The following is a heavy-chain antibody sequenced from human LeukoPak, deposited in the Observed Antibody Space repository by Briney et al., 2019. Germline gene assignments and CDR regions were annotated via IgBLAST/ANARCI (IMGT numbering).Heavy chain of an antibody. Sequence: SETLSLTCAVYGGSFSGYYWSWIRQPPGKGLEWIGEINHSGSTNYNPSLKSRVTISVDTSKNQFSLKLSSVTAADTAVYYCARGGTGDFPYYYYYMDVWGKGTTVTISS. CDR1: GGSFSGYY. CDR3: ARGGTGDFPYYYYYMDV. D-gene: IGHD4-17*01. J-gene: IGHJ6*03. CDR2: INHSGST. V-gene: IGHV4-34*01.